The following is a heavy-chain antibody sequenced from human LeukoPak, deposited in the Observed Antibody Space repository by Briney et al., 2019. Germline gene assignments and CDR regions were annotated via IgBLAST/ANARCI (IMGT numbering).Heavy chain of an antibody. CDR1: GGSISSSSYY. CDR2: IYYSGST. J-gene: IGHJ6*03. CDR3: AKIRDNLVSKFFYYMDV. Sequence: SETLSLTCTVSGGSISSSSYYWGWIRQPPGKGLEWIGSIYYSGSTYYNPSLKSRVTISVDTSKNQFSLKLSSVTAADTAVYYCAKIRDNLVSKFFYYMDVWGKGTTVIVSS. D-gene: IGHD6-6*01. V-gene: IGHV4-39*07.